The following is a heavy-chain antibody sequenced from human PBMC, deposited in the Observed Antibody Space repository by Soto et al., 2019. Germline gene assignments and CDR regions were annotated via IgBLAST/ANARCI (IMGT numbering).Heavy chain of an antibody. CDR3: ARDPGGGDLLENWFDP. J-gene: IGHJ5*02. V-gene: IGHV1-18*01. Sequence: QVQLVQSGAEVKKPGASVKVSCKASGYTLTSYGISWVRQAPGQGLEWMGWISAYNGNTNYAQKLQGRVTMTTDTSTSTAYIELRSLRSDDTAVYYCARDPGGGDLLENWFDPWGQGTLVTVSS. D-gene: IGHD4-17*01. CDR1: GYTLTSYG. CDR2: ISAYNGNT.